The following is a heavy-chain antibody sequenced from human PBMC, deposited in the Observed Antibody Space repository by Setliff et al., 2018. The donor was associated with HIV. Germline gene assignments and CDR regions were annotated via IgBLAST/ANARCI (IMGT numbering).Heavy chain of an antibody. J-gene: IGHJ4*02. D-gene: IGHD6-13*01. V-gene: IGHV4-34*01. CDR1: GDSISSYS. Sequence: SETLSLTCTVSGDSISSYSWSWIRQPPGKGLEWIGEINHSGSTNFNPSLKSRVTISVDTSKNQFSLKLSSVTAADMAVYYCARGGLTAAGTLLLVGYFDYWGQGTLVTVSS. CDR3: ARGGLTAAGTLLLVGYFDY. CDR2: INHSGST.